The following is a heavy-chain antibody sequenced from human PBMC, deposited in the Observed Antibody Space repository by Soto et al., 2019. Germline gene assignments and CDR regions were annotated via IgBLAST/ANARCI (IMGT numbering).Heavy chain of an antibody. CDR3: ASHFGAGGGVFDI. CDR1: AASVSTYY. J-gene: IGHJ3*02. D-gene: IGHD3-10*01. Sequence: QVQLQESGPGLVKPSETLSLTCTVSAASVSTYYWSWIRQPPGKGLEWIGYMIHSGDTNYNPSLKSRATLPVDTSKNQFSLKLSSVPAADTAVYYCASHFGAGGGVFDIWGPGTMVTVSS. CDR2: MIHSGDT. V-gene: IGHV4-59*08.